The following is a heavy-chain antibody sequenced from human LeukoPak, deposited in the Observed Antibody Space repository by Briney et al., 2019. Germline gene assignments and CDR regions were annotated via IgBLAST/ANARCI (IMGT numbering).Heavy chain of an antibody. CDR1: GFTFSSYG. CDR3: ARHGGSYDYGGNWFDP. Sequence: GGSLRLSCAASGFTFSSYGMHWVRQAPGKGLEWVAVIWYDGSNKYYADSVKGRFTISRDNSKNTLYLQMNSLRAEDTAVYYCARHGGSYDYGGNWFDPWGQGTLVTVSS. V-gene: IGHV3-33*01. CDR2: IWYDGSNK. D-gene: IGHD1-26*01. J-gene: IGHJ5*02.